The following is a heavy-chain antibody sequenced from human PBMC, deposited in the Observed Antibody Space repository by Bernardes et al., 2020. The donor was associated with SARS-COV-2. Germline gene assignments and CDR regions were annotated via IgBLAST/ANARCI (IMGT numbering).Heavy chain of an antibody. CDR2: INPNSGGT. CDR1: GYTFTGYY. V-gene: IGHV1-2*02. Sequence: ASVKVSCKASGYTFTGYYMHWVRQAPGQGLEWMGWINPNSGGTNYAQKFQGRVTMTRDTSISTAYMELSRLRSDDTAVYYCARENRRIQLWLMFYGMDVWGQGTTVTVSS. CDR3: ARENRRIQLWLMFYGMDV. J-gene: IGHJ6*02. D-gene: IGHD5-18*01.